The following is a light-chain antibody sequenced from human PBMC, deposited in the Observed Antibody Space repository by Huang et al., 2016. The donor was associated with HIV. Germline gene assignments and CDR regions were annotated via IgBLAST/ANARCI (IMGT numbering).Light chain of an antibody. J-gene: IGKJ1*01. V-gene: IGKV1-39*01. Sequence: DIQMTQSPSSLSASVGDRVTITCRASQSITTYLNWHQQKPGKAPKLLFDVASSLQSGVPSIFSGSGSGTDFSLTISSLQPEDFATYFCQPSSSHPPCTFGQGTKVEVK. CDR1: QSITTY. CDR2: VAS. CDR3: QPSSSHPPCT.